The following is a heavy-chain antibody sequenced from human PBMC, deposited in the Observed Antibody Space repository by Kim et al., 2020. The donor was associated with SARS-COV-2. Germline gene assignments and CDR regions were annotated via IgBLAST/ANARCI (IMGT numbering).Heavy chain of an antibody. CDR1: GGSFSGYY. CDR2: INHSGST. Sequence: SETLSLTCAVYGGSFSGYYWSWIRQPPGKGLEWIGEINHSGSTNYNPSLKSRVTISVDTSKNQFSLKLSSVTAADTAVYYCARPNVEMATTHYFDYWGQGTLVTVSA. CDR3: ARPNVEMATTHYFDY. D-gene: IGHD5-12*01. J-gene: IGHJ4*02. V-gene: IGHV4-34*01.